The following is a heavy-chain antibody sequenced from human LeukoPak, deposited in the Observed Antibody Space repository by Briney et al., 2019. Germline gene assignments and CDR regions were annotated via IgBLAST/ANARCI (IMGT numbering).Heavy chain of an antibody. Sequence: GASVKVSCKASGYTFTGYYMHWVRQAPGQGLEWMGWINPNSGGTNYAQKFQGRVTMTRDTSISTAYMELSRLRSDDTAVYYCARASLWGSYRYPLDYWGQGTLVTVSS. CDR2: INPNSGGT. V-gene: IGHV1-2*02. CDR1: GYTFTGYY. D-gene: IGHD3-16*02. J-gene: IGHJ4*02. CDR3: ARASLWGSYRYPLDY.